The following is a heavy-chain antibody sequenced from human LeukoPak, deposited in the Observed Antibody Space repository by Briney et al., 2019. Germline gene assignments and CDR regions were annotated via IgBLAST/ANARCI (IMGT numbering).Heavy chain of an antibody. CDR2: IDTTTGNP. Sequence: ASVTVSCMASGYPFSAHFLNWVRQAPGQGLEWMGNIDTTTGNPRYAQDFTGRFVFSLDTSVSTAYLQITSLKADDTAAYYCVRGTPTPGMDYWGQGTQVTVSS. J-gene: IGHJ4*02. CDR3: VRGTPTPGMDY. D-gene: IGHD3-10*01. V-gene: IGHV7-4-1*02. CDR1: GYPFSAHF.